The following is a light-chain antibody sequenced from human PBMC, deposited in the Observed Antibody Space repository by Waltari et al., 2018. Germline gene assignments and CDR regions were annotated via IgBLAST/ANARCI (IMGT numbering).Light chain of an antibody. CDR1: YSNIGHNS. CDR2: NND. V-gene: IGLV1-44*01. J-gene: IGLJ3*02. CDR3: AAWDDSLNGV. Sequence: QSVLTQPPSASGTPGQRVTIPCSGSYSNIGHNSVHWYQQVPGTAPKLLIYNNDRRPSGVPDRFSGSKSGTSASLAISGLQSEDEADYYCAAWDDSLNGVFGGGTKLTVL.